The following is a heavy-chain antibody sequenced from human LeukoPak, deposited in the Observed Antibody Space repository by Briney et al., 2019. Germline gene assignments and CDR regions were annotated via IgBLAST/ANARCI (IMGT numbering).Heavy chain of an antibody. CDR1: GDSVSSNSAA. J-gene: IGHJ4*02. V-gene: IGHV6-1*01. D-gene: IGHD2-15*01. Sequence: SQTLSLTCAISGDSVSSNSAAWNWIRQSPSRGLEWLGRTYYRSKWYNDYAVSVKSRITINPDTSKNQFSLQLNSVTPEDTAVYYCARDPSGGYCSGGSCYFDYWGQGTLATVSS. CDR2: TYYRSKWYN. CDR3: ARDPSGGYCSGGSCYFDY.